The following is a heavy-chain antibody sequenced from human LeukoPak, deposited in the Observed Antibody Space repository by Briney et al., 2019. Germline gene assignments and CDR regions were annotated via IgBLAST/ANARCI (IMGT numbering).Heavy chain of an antibody. CDR2: IYTSGST. Sequence: SETLSLTCTVSGGSISSGSYYWSWIRQPAGKGLEWIGRIYTSGSTNYSPSLKSRVTISVDTSKNQFSLKLSSVTAADTAVYYCARGGNWNGLFDYWGQGTLVTVSS. D-gene: IGHD1-1*01. V-gene: IGHV4-61*02. CDR3: ARGGNWNGLFDY. CDR1: GGSISSGSYY. J-gene: IGHJ4*02.